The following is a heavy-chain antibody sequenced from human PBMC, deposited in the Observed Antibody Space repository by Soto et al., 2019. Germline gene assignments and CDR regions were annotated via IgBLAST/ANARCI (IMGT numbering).Heavy chain of an antibody. V-gene: IGHV5-51*01. D-gene: IGHD3-22*01. J-gene: IGHJ3*02. CDR3: ARHHETTYYYDDSGHNDAFDI. Sequence: GESLKISCKGSGYSFTKYWIGWVRQMPGTGLEWMGIIYPGDSDTRYSPSFEGQVTISADKSISTAYLQWSSLKASDTAMYYCARHHETTYYYDDSGHNDAFDIWGQGTMVTVSS. CDR1: GYSFTKYW. CDR2: IYPGDSDT.